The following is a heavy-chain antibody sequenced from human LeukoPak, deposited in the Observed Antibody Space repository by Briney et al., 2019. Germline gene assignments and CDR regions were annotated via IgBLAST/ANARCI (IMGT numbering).Heavy chain of an antibody. Sequence: PGGSLRLSCAASGFTFSSYWMSWVRQAPGKGLEWVANIKQDGSEKYYVDSVKGRFTISRDNAKNSLYLQMNSLRAEDTAVYYCAKGPRVPYQPPDYWGQGTLVTVSS. D-gene: IGHD2-2*01. V-gene: IGHV3-7*01. J-gene: IGHJ4*02. CDR1: GFTFSSYW. CDR3: AKGPRVPYQPPDY. CDR2: IKQDGSEK.